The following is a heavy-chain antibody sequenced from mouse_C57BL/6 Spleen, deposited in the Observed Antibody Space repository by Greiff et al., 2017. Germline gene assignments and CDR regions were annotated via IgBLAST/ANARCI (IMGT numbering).Heavy chain of an antibody. CDR1: GYSFTDYN. CDR2: INPNYGTT. V-gene: IGHV1-39*01. D-gene: IGHD2-1*01. CDR3: ARAYGNLYYAMDY. Sequence: EVKLQESGPELVKPGASVKISCKASGYSFTDYNMNWVKQSNGKSLEWIGVINPNYGTTSYNQKFKGKATLTVDQSSSTAYMQLNSLTSEDSAVYYCARAYGNLYYAMDYWGQGTSVTVSS. J-gene: IGHJ4*01.